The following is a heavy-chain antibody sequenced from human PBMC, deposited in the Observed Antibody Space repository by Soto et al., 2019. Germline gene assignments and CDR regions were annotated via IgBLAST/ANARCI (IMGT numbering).Heavy chain of an antibody. CDR1: GYTFTGYY. CDR2: INPNSGGT. Sequence: GASVQVSCKASGYTFTGYYMHWVRQAPGQGLEWMGWINPNSGGTNYAQKFQGWVTMTRDTSISTAYMELSRLRSDDTAVYYCARALGYDSSGYYRYYYYYGMDVWGQGTTVTVSS. CDR3: ARALGYDSSGYYRYYYYYGMDV. J-gene: IGHJ6*02. V-gene: IGHV1-2*04. D-gene: IGHD3-22*01.